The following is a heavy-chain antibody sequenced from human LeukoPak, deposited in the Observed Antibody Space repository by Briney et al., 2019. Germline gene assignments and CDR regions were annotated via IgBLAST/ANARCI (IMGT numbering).Heavy chain of an antibody. Sequence: SETLSLTCTVSGGSISSNSYYWGWIRQPPGKGLEWIGSIYHSGSTYYNPSLKSRVTISVDTSKNQFSLKLSSVTAADTAVYYCARALYYYDSSRYLHWFDPWGQGTLVTVSS. D-gene: IGHD3-22*01. V-gene: IGHV4-39*07. J-gene: IGHJ5*02. CDR1: GGSISSNSYY. CDR2: IYHSGST. CDR3: ARALYYYDSSRYLHWFDP.